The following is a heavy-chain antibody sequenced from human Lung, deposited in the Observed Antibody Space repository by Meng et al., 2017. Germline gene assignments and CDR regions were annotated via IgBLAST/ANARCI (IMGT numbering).Heavy chain of an antibody. CDR1: GWSFSDYY. D-gene: IGHD4-11*01. CDR2: INHSGST. J-gene: IGHJ4*02. V-gene: IGHV4-34*01. CDR3: ARGPTTMAHDFDY. Sequence: QVQLPQWGAGLLKPSETLSLTCVVSGWSFSDYYWSWIRQPPGKGLEWIGEINHSGSTNYNPSLESRATISVDTSQNNLSLKLSSVTAADSAVYYCARGPTTMAHDFDYWGQGTLVTSPQ.